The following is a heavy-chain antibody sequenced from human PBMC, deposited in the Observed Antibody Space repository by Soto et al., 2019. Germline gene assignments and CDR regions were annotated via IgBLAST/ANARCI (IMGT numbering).Heavy chain of an antibody. D-gene: IGHD2-21*02. J-gene: IGHJ4*02. CDR1: GGSFSGYY. CDR3: ARAGHIVVVTAILGRYYFDY. V-gene: IGHV4-34*01. CDR2: INHSGST. Sequence: QVQLQQWGAGLLKPSETLSLTCAVYGGSFSGYYWSWIRQPPGKGLEWIGEINHSGSTNYNPSLKERATISVDTSKNQFSLTQSSVTAEDTAVYYCARAGHIVVVTAILGRYYFDYWGQGTLVTVSS.